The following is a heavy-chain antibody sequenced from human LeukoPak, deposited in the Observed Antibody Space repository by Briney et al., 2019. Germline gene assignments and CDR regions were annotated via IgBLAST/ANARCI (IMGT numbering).Heavy chain of an antibody. CDR1: GFTFSSYA. V-gene: IGHV3-23*01. CDR2: ISGSGGST. CDR3: AKDGYDFWSGYSVDAFDI. D-gene: IGHD3-3*01. Sequence: PGGSLRLSCAASGFTFSSYAMSWVRQAPGKGLEWVSAISGSGGSTYYADSVKGRFTISRDNSKNTLYLQMNSLRVEDTAVYYCAKDGYDFWSGYSVDAFDIWGQGTMVTVSS. J-gene: IGHJ3*02.